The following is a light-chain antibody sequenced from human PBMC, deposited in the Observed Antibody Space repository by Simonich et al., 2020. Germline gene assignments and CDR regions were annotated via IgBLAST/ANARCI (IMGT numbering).Light chain of an antibody. CDR3: VLYMGSGIWV. V-gene: IGLV8-61*01. J-gene: IGLJ3*02. CDR2: STN. CDR1: SGSVSTSYY. Sequence: QTVVTQEPSFSVSPGGSVTLTCGFSSGSVSTSYYPIWYQQTPGQAPRTLIYSTNTRSSGFPDRFSGSILGNKAALTITGAQADDESDYYCVLYMGSGIWVFGGGTKLTVL.